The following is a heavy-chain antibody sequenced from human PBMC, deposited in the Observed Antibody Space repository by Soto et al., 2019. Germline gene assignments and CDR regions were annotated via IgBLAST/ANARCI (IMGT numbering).Heavy chain of an antibody. D-gene: IGHD1-20*01. CDR1: GYSISSGFY. CDR3: ARSTSSYNWNNWFDP. J-gene: IGHJ5*02. V-gene: IGHV4-38-2*01. CDR2: IYHSGTT. Sequence: SETLSLTCAVSGYSISSGFYWGWIRQPPGKGLEWIGSIYHSGTTYYNPSLKSRVTISVDTSKSQFSLKLSSVAAADTAMYYSARSTSSYNWNNWFDPGGQGTLVTVSS.